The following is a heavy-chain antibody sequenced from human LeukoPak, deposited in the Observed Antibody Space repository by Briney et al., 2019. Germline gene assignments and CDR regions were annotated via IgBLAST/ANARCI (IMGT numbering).Heavy chain of an antibody. Sequence: ASVKVSCKASGGTFSSYAISWVRQAPGQGLEWMGRIIPIFGTANYAQKFQGRVTITTDESTSTAYMELSSLRSEDTAVYYCARDRGSNSWYYFDYWGQGTLVTVSS. CDR2: IIPIFGTA. CDR3: ARDRGSNSWYYFDY. J-gene: IGHJ4*02. CDR1: GGTFSSYA. V-gene: IGHV1-69*05. D-gene: IGHD6-13*01.